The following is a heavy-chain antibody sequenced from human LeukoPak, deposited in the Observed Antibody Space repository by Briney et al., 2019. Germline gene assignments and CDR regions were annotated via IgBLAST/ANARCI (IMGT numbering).Heavy chain of an antibody. CDR3: ARELDYGDGHAFDI. Sequence: PSETLSLTCTVSGGSISNYYWSWIRQPPRKGLEWIGYIYYSGSTNYNPSLKSRVTISVDTSKNQFSLKLSSVTAADTAVYYCARELDYGDGHAFDIWGQGTMVTVSS. D-gene: IGHD4-17*01. V-gene: IGHV4-59*12. CDR2: IYYSGST. J-gene: IGHJ3*02. CDR1: GGSISNYY.